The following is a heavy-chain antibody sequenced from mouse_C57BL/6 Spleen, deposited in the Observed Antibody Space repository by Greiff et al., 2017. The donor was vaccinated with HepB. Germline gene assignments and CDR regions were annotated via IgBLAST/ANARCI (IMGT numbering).Heavy chain of an antibody. CDR1: GFSLTSYG. J-gene: IGHJ4*01. D-gene: IGHD1-1*01. Sequence: QVQLKESGPGLVQPSQRLSITCTVSGFSLTSYGVHWVRQSPGKGLEWLGVIWSGGSTDYNAAFISRLSISKDNSKSQVFFKMNSLQADDTAIYYCARNYYGSSFYAMDYWGQGTSVTVSS. V-gene: IGHV2-2*01. CDR3: ARNYYGSSFYAMDY. CDR2: IWSGGST.